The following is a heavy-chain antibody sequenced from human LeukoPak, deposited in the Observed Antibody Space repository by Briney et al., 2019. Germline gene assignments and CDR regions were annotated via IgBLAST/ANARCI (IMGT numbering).Heavy chain of an antibody. J-gene: IGHJ2*01. CDR3: ARALEARYFDL. Sequence: GGSLRLSCAASGFTFSSYSMNWVRQAPGKGLEWVSSISSSSSYIYYADSVKGRFTISRDNAKNSLYLQMNSLRAEDTAVYYCARALEARYFDLWGRSTLVTVSS. CDR2: ISSSSSYI. V-gene: IGHV3-21*01. D-gene: IGHD1-1*01. CDR1: GFTFSSYS.